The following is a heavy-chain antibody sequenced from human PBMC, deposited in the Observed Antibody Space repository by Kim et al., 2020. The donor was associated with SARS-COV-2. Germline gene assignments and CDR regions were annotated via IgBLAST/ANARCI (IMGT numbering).Heavy chain of an antibody. CDR3: AREGALSRKGLGANGVVVDAFDI. V-gene: IGHV4-30-4*01. J-gene: IGHJ3*02. CDR2: IYYSGST. CDR1: GGSISSGDYY. D-gene: IGHD3-16*02. Sequence: SETLSLTCTVSGGSISSGDYYWSWIRQPPGKGLEWIGYIYYSGSTYYNPSLKSRVTISVDTSKNQFSLKLSSVTAADTAVYYCAREGALSRKGLGANGVVVDAFDIWGQGTMVTVSS.